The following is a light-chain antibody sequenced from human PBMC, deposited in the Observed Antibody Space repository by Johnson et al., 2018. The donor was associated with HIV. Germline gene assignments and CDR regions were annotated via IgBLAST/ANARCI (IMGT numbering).Light chain of an antibody. CDR2: DNN. Sequence: VLTQPPSVSAAPGQKVTISCSGSSSNIGNNYVSWYQQLPGTAPKLLIYDNNKRPSGIPDRFSGSKSGTSATLGITGLQTGDAADYYCGTWDSSLSAGVFGTGTKVTVL. V-gene: IGLV1-51*01. CDR1: SSNIGNNY. J-gene: IGLJ1*01. CDR3: GTWDSSLSAGV.